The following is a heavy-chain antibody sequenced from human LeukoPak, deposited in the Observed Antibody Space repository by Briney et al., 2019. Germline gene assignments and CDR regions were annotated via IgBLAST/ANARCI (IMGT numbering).Heavy chain of an antibody. CDR2: IRQDGSEK. CDR1: GFIFSDYW. CDR3: ARDGTAAGLYFDL. Sequence: PGGSLRLSCAASGFIFSDYWVNWVRQAPGKGLEWVASIRQDGSEKTYVDSVKGRFTISRDNTKNSPYLQMSSLTAEDTAVYYCARDGTAAGLYFDLWGQGTLVTVSS. J-gene: IGHJ4*01. V-gene: IGHV3-7*01. D-gene: IGHD6-13*01.